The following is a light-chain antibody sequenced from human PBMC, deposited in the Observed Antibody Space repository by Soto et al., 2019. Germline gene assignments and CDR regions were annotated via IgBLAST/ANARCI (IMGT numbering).Light chain of an antibody. CDR2: AAS. Sequence: IQLTQSPSSLSASVGDRVTITCRASQGISSYLAWYQQKPGKAPKLLIYAASTLQSEVPSRFSGSGSGTDFTLTISSLQPEDSATYYCQQSYSGFTFGPGTKVDIK. V-gene: IGKV1-39*01. CDR1: QGISSY. J-gene: IGKJ3*01. CDR3: QQSYSGFT.